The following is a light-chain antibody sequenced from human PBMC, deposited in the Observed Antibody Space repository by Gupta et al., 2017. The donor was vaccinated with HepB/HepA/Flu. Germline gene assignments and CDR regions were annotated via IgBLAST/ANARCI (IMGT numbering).Light chain of an antibody. CDR3: QRT. CDR2: RAS. V-gene: IGKV1-5*03. Sequence: DIQMTQSPSTLSASVGDRVTITCRASQTISSWLAWYQQRPGKAPKLLIQRASSLESGVPSRFSGSQSGTECTRTINSLQHDDWATYYCQRTFGQGTXVEIK. CDR1: QTISSW. J-gene: IGKJ1*01.